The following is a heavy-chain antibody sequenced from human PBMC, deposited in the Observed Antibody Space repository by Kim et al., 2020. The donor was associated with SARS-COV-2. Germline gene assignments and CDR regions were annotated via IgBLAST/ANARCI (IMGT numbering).Heavy chain of an antibody. CDR2: ISAGADNI. Sequence: GGSLRLSCVASGFTFKNYALSWVRQDPGKGLEWLSSISAGADNIYYEDSVKGQFTISRDNSRNTLYLQMNSLRAEDTAVYYCAKGWVFGELLNSWGQGTL. D-gene: IGHD3-10*01. CDR1: GFTFKNYA. V-gene: IGHV3-23*01. CDR3: AKGWVFGELLNS. J-gene: IGHJ4*02.